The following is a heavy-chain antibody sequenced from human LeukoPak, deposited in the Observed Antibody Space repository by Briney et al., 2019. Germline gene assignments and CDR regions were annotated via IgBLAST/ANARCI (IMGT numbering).Heavy chain of an antibody. J-gene: IGHJ4*02. V-gene: IGHV3-23*01. CDR3: AKRSDNWNDYYSDY. D-gene: IGHD1-1*01. CDR2: ISGSGVST. CDR1: GFTFSSYA. Sequence: GGSLRLSCAASGFTFSSYAMSWVRQAPRKGLEWVSTISGSGVSTYYADSVKGRFTISRDNSKNTLYLQMNSLRAEDTAVYYCAKRSDNWNDYYSDYWGQGTLVTVSS.